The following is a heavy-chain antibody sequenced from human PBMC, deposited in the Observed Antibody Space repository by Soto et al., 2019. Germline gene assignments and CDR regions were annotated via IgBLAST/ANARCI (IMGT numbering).Heavy chain of an antibody. CDR1: GGSISSSSYY. Sequence: SETLSLTCSVSGGSISSSSYYWGWIRQPPGKGLEWIGSFYYRGSTYYNPSLKSRVTKSVDTSKNQFSLILSSVTAADTAVYYCARVLGSGYDRWWFDPWGQGTLVTVSS. V-gene: IGHV4-39*01. D-gene: IGHD5-12*01. CDR2: FYYRGST. CDR3: ARVLGSGYDRWWFDP. J-gene: IGHJ5*02.